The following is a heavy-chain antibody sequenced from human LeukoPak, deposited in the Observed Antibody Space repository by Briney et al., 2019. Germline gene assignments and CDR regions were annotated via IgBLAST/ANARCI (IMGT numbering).Heavy chain of an antibody. CDR3: AKEIYGDSTGGRFQH. Sequence: GGSLRLSCAASGFTFSSYAMHWVRQAPGKGLEWVAVISYDGSNKYYADSVKGRFTISRDNSKNTLYLQVNSLRAEDTAVYYCAKEIYGDSTGGRFQHWGQGTLVSVSS. J-gene: IGHJ1*01. CDR1: GFTFSSYA. V-gene: IGHV3-30*04. D-gene: IGHD4-17*01. CDR2: ISYDGSNK.